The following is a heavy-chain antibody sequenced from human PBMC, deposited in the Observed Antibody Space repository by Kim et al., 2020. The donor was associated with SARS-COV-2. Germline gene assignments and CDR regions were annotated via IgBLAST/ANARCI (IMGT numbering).Heavy chain of an antibody. Sequence: GGSLRLSCAASGFTFSSYGMHWVRQAPGKGLEWVAVISYDGSNKYYADSVKGRFTISRDNSKNTLYLQMNSLRAEDTAVYYCAKDRGITMVRGVISYGMDVWGQGTTVTVSS. CDR3: AKDRGITMVRGVISYGMDV. CDR1: GFTFSSYG. D-gene: IGHD3-10*01. CDR2: ISYDGSNK. J-gene: IGHJ6*02. V-gene: IGHV3-30*18.